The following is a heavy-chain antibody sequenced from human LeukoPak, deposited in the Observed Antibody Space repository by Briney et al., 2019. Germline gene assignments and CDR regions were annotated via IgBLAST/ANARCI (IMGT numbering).Heavy chain of an antibody. J-gene: IGHJ4*02. CDR3: ARQAPTSSSWYVAAQRGRYYFDY. V-gene: IGHV4-39*01. Sequence: PSETLSLTCTVSGGSISSSSYYWGWIRQPPGKGLEWIGSIYYSGSTYYNPSLKSRDTISVDTSKNQFSLKLSSVTAADTAVYYCARQAPTSSSWYVAAQRGRYYFDYWGQGTLVTVSS. CDR2: IYYSGST. CDR1: GGSISSSSYY. D-gene: IGHD6-13*01.